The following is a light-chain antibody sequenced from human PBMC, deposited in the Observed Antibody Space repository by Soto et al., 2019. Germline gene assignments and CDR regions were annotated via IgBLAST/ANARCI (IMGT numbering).Light chain of an antibody. CDR3: QVWDSSSDHWV. CDR2: YDS. J-gene: IGLJ3*02. Sequence: SYELTEPPSVSVAPGKTARITCGGHNFEKKSVHWYQQKPGQAPVLVISYDSDRPSGIPEGFSGSKYGNTATLTISRVEAGDEADYYCQVWDSSSDHWVFGGGTKVTVL. V-gene: IGLV3-21*04. CDR1: NFEKKS.